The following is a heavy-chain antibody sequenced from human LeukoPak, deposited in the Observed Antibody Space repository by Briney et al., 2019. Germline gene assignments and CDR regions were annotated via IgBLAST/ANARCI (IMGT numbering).Heavy chain of an antibody. D-gene: IGHD3-22*01. V-gene: IGHV1-46*01. CDR3: ARAMSSGYYPYYFDY. J-gene: IGHJ4*02. Sequence: ASVKVSCKXSGYTFTSYYMHWVRQAPGQGLEWMGIINPGGGSTSYAQKFQGRVTMTRDTSTSTVYMELSSLRSEDTAVYYCARAMSSGYYPYYFDYWGQGTLVTVSS. CDR2: INPGGGST. CDR1: GYTFTSYY.